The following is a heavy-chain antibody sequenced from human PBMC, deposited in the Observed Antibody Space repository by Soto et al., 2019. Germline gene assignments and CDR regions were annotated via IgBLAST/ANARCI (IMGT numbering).Heavy chain of an antibody. Sequence: SVKVSCKVSGGTVSSYAISWVRQAPGQGLEWMGGIIPIFGTANYAQKFQGRVTITADKSTSTAYMELSSLRSEDTAVYYCARDGGYCTNGVCSGFDYWGKGTLVTVSS. CDR1: GGTVSSYA. CDR3: ARDGGYCTNGVCSGFDY. D-gene: IGHD2-8*01. CDR2: IIPIFGTA. V-gene: IGHV1-69*06. J-gene: IGHJ4*02.